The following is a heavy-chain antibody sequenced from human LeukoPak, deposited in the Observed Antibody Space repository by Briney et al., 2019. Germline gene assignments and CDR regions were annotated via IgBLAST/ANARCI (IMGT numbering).Heavy chain of an antibody. J-gene: IGHJ4*02. V-gene: IGHV3-48*03. D-gene: IGHD3-3*01. CDR2: ISSSGSTI. Sequence: HPGGSLRLSCAASGFTFSSYEMNWVRQAPGKGLEWVSYISSSGSTIYYADSVKGRFTISRDNAKDSLYLQMNSLRAEDTAVYYCARTLPTPLNYDFWSGDFDYWGQGTLVTVSS. CDR3: ARTLPTPLNYDFWSGDFDY. CDR1: GFTFSSYE.